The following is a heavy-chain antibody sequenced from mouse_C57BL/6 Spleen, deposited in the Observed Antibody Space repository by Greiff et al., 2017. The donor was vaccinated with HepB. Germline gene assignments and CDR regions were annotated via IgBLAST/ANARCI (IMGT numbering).Heavy chain of an antibody. CDR1: GYTFTSYW. V-gene: IGHV1-64*01. CDR2: IHPTSGST. J-gene: IGHJ2*01. D-gene: IGHD1-1*01. CDR3: ARRGITTVVGGYYFDY. Sequence: QVQLQQPGAELVKPGASVKLSCKASGYTFTSYWMHWVKQRPGQGLEWLGMIHPTSGSTNYNEKFKSKATLTVDKSSSTAYMQLSSLTSEDSAVYYCARRGITTVVGGYYFDYWGQGTTLTVSS.